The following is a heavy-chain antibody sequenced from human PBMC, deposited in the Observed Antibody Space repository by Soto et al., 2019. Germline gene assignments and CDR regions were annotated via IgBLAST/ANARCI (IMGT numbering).Heavy chain of an antibody. CDR2: IIPIFGTA. J-gene: IGHJ5*02. CDR3: AGFVYFDIVVVPAALEFDP. D-gene: IGHD2-2*01. Sequence: SMTVSCKASGGTFSSDSISWVLQAPEQVLDWMGGIIPIFGTANYAQKFKGRVTITADESTSTAYMELSSLRSEATAVYYGAGFVYFDIVVVPAALEFDPWGQGTLVTVSS. V-gene: IGHV1-69*13. CDR1: GGTFSSDS.